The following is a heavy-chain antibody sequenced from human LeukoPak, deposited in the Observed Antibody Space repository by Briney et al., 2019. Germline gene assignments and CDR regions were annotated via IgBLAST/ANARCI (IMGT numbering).Heavy chain of an antibody. CDR1: GGTFSGYA. Sequence: ASVKVSCKASGGTFSGYAISWVRQAPGQGLEWMGIINPSGGSTSYAQKFQGRVTMTRDTSTSTVYMELSSLRSEDTAVYYCARDLTPPSAGGVTVIPDYWGQGTLVTVSS. D-gene: IGHD3-16*02. J-gene: IGHJ4*02. V-gene: IGHV1-46*01. CDR2: INPSGGST. CDR3: ARDLTPPSAGGVTVIPDY.